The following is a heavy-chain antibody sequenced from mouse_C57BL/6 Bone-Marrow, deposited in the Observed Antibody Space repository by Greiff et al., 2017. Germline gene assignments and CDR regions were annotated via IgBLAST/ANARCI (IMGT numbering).Heavy chain of an antibody. J-gene: IGHJ4*01. CDR2: INPGSGGT. CDR1: GYAFTNYL. V-gene: IGHV1-54*01. Sequence: QVQLQQSGAELVRPGTSVKVSCKASGYAFTNYLIEWVKQRPGQGLEWIGVINPGSGGTNYNEKFKGKATLTADKSSSTAYMQLSSLTSEESAVYFCARWGPHAMDDWGQGTSGTVSS. CDR3: ARWGPHAMDD.